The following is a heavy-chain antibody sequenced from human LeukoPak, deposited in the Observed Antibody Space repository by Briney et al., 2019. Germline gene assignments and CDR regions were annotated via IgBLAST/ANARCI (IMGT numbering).Heavy chain of an antibody. CDR2: INTSGATT. CDR3: ARGLESSGWYGMDV. Sequence: RASVKVSCKTSGYTFSRQYIHWVRQAPGQGLEWLGIINTSGATTRYGQNFKGRVTATRDTSTSTVYMEMSSLNSEDTAVYYCARGLESSGWYGMDVWGQGTTIIVSS. J-gene: IGHJ6*02. CDR1: GYTFSRQY. D-gene: IGHD6-19*01. V-gene: IGHV1-46*01.